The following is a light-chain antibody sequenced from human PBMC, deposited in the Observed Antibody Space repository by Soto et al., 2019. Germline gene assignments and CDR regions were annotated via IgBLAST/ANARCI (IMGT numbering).Light chain of an antibody. Sequence: IQMNQSPSSVSASVGDRVTITCRASQGINNWLAWYQQKPGKAPELLIYAVSYLQSGVPSRFSGSGSGTDFTLTISSLQTEDFATYFCKQSSAFTLTFGGGTKVDIK. CDR1: QGINNW. V-gene: IGKV1-12*01. CDR2: AVS. CDR3: KQSSAFTLT. J-gene: IGKJ4*01.